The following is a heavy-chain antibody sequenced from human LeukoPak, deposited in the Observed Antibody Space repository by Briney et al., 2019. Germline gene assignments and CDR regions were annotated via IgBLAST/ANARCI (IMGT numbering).Heavy chain of an antibody. CDR3: AKDNGWQTQLGGYYYYYGMDV. D-gene: IGHD6-6*01. V-gene: IGHV3-30*18. J-gene: IGHJ6*02. CDR1: GFTFSSYD. Sequence: GGSLRLSCAASGFTFSSYDMYWVRQAPGKGLEWVAIISYDGSDKYYADSVKGRFTISRDNPKNTLFLQMDSLRPEDTAVYYCAKDNGWQTQLGGYYYYYGMDVWGQGTTVTVSS. CDR2: ISYDGSDK.